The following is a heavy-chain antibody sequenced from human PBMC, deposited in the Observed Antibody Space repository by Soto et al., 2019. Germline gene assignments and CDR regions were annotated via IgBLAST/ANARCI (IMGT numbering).Heavy chain of an antibody. CDR2: ISGSGGTT. V-gene: IGHV3-23*01. CDR1: GITFSSYA. Sequence: GGSLRLSCAAPGITFSSYAMSWVRQAPGKGLEWVSGISGSGGTTYYADSVKGRFTISRDNSKNTLYLQTNSLRAEDTAVYYCAKGALSRGNSAWFDPWGQGTLVTVSS. CDR3: AKGALSRGNSAWFDP. D-gene: IGHD1-1*01. J-gene: IGHJ5*02.